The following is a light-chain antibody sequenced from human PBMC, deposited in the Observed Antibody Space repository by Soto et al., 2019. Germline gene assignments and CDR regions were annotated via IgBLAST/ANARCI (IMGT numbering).Light chain of an antibody. V-gene: IGLV2-23*02. CDR3: CSYVGSDTYVI. CDR2: EVT. J-gene: IGLJ2*01. Sequence: QSALTQPASVSGSPGQSITISCTGSSSDVGSYNLVSWYQQVPGKAPKVMIYEVTKRPSGVSDRFSGSKSGNTASLTISGLQAEDEAHYYCCSYVGSDTYVIFGGGTKLTVL. CDR1: SSDVGSYNL.